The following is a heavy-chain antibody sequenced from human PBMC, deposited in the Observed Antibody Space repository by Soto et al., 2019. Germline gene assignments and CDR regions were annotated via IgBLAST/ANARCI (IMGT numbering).Heavy chain of an antibody. CDR3: ASDRKSSSWFDP. CDR2: IYYNGST. V-gene: IGHV4-31*03. D-gene: IGHD3-10*01. J-gene: IGHJ5*02. Sequence: SETLSLTCTVSGGSISSGGYYWSWIRQHPGKGLEWIGYIYYNGSTYYNPSLKSRVTISVDTSKNQFSLKLSSVTAADTAVYYCASDRKSSSWFDPWGQGTLVTVSS. CDR1: GGSISSGGYY.